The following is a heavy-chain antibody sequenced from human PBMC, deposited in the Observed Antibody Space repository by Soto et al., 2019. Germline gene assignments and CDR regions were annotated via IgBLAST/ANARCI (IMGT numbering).Heavy chain of an antibody. D-gene: IGHD5-12*01. Sequence: QVQLQESGPGLVKPSQTLSLTCTVSGDSLSSGGHYWTWIRQPPGKGLEWIGYIYYSGTTYYSPSLKNRLAMSVETSKTQFSLKLSSMTAADTDVYYWAREGNSGSTGGFDPWGQGTLVTVSS. CDR2: IYYSGTT. V-gene: IGHV4-31*03. CDR1: GDSLSSGGHY. CDR3: AREGNSGSTGGFDP. J-gene: IGHJ5*02.